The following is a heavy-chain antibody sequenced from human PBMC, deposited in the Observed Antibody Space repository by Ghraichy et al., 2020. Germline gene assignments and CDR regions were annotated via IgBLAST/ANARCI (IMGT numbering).Heavy chain of an antibody. D-gene: IGHD6-6*01. CDR3: ARVPRSTYYYYYYYMDV. V-gene: IGHV4-34*01. J-gene: IGHJ6*03. Sequence: SQTLSLTCAVYGGSFSGYYWSWIRQPPGKGLEWIGEINHSGSTNYNPSLKSRVTISVDTSKNQFSLKLSSVTAADTAVYYCARVPRSTYYYYYYYMDVWGKGTTVTVSS. CDR1: GGSFSGYY. CDR2: INHSGST.